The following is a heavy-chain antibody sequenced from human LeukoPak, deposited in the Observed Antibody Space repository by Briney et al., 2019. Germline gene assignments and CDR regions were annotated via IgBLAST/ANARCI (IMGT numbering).Heavy chain of an antibody. CDR3: AKGGSADQYGAKDAFDI. D-gene: IGHD4-17*01. Sequence: GGSLRLSCAASGFTFSSYWMSWVRQAPGKGLEWVANIKQDGSEKYYVDSVKGRFTISRDNAKNSLYLQMNSLRAEDTAVYYCAKGGSADQYGAKDAFDIWGQGTMVTVSS. CDR2: IKQDGSEK. J-gene: IGHJ3*02. V-gene: IGHV3-7*03. CDR1: GFTFSSYW.